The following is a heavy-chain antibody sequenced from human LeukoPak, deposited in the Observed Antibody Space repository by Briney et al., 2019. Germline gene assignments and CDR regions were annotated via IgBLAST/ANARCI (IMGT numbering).Heavy chain of an antibody. J-gene: IGHJ4*02. CDR3: AKIGSYSVLGAYYFDS. Sequence: GGSLRLSCAASGFTFSSYAMSRVRQAPGKGLEWVSALSGSGSSTYYADSVKGRFTISRDNSKSTLYLQVNSLRAEDTAVYYCAKIGSYSVLGAYYFDSWGQGTLVTVSS. V-gene: IGHV3-23*01. D-gene: IGHD1-26*01. CDR2: LSGSGSST. CDR1: GFTFSSYA.